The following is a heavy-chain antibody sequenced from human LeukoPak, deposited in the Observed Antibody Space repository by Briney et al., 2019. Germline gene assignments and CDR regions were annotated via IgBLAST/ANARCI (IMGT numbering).Heavy chain of an antibody. Sequence: GGSLRLSCAASGFTVSCNYMSWVRQAPGKGLEWVSVICTCDSTYYADSVKGRFTISRDNSKNTLYLQMNSLRTEGTAVYYCAGGRSMENYYYYYMDVWGKGTTVTVSS. CDR3: AGGRSMENYYYYYMDV. J-gene: IGHJ6*03. D-gene: IGHD2-8*01. CDR1: GFTVSCNY. CDR2: ICTCDST. V-gene: IGHV3-53*05.